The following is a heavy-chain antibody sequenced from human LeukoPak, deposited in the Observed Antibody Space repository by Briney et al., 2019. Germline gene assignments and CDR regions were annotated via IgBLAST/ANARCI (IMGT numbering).Heavy chain of an antibody. CDR1: GGTFSSYA. V-gene: IGHV1-69*13. Sequence: ASVKVSCKASGGTFSSYAISWVRQAPGQGLEWMGGIIPIFGTANYAQKFQGRVTITADESTSTAYMELSSLRSEDAAVYYCARECITGTTCAFDIWGQGTMVTVS. CDR3: ARECITGTTCAFDI. CDR2: IIPIFGTA. D-gene: IGHD1-20*01. J-gene: IGHJ3*02.